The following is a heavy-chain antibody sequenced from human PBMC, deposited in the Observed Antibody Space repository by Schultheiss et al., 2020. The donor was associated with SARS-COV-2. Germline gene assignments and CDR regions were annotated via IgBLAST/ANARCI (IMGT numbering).Heavy chain of an antibody. CDR3: ARDSRYFDWLLQVGTLDY. V-gene: IGHV3-30*03. CDR1: AFTFSSYG. J-gene: IGHJ4*02. Sequence: GGSLRLSCAASAFTFSSYGMNWVRQAPGKGLEWVAVISYDGSNKYYADSVKGRFTISRDNSKNTLYLQMNSLRAEDTAVYYCARDSRYFDWLLQVGTLDYWGQGTLVTVSS. CDR2: ISYDGSNK. D-gene: IGHD3-9*01.